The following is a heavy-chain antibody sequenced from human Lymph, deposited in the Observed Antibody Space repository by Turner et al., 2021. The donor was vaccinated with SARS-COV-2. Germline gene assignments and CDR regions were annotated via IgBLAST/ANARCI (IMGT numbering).Heavy chain of an antibody. D-gene: IGHD6-19*01. J-gene: IGHJ4*02. CDR2: ISYDGSNK. CDR1: GFTFSSYA. Sequence: QVQLVESGGCVVQPGRPLRLSCAASGFTFSSYAMHWVRQAPGKGLEWVAVISYDGSNKYYADSVKGRFTISRDNSKNTLYLQMNSLGAEHTAVYYCARDFVAVTGPFDYWGQGTLVTVSS. V-gene: IGHV3-30-3*01. CDR3: ARDFVAVTGPFDY.